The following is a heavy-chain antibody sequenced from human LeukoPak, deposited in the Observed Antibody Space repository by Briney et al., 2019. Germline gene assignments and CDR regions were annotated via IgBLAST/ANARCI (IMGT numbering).Heavy chain of an antibody. CDR1: GFNFSSYA. V-gene: IGHV3-23*01. D-gene: IGHD2-15*01. CDR2: ISESGDNA. Sequence: EASLSLSCAAAGFNFSSYAMSWVRQAPGKGLEWVSIISESGDNAYYADSVKGGVTTSRDNWRNTLYLQMSSLGAEDTAIYYCARRWQLSFDPWGQGTLVTVSP. J-gene: IGHJ5*02. CDR3: ARRWQLSFDP.